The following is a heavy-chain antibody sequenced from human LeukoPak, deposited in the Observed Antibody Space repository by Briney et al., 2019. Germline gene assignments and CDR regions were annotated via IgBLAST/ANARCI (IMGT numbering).Heavy chain of an antibody. V-gene: IGHV3-74*01. CDR1: GFTFSSYW. Sequence: WGSLRLSCAASGFTFSSYWMHWVRQAPGKGLVWVSRINSDGSSTSYADSVKGRFTISRDNSKNTLYLQMNSLKTEDTALYYCARQMATILDGILDYWGQGTLVTVSS. D-gene: IGHD5-24*01. CDR2: INSDGSST. CDR3: ARQMATILDGILDY. J-gene: IGHJ4*02.